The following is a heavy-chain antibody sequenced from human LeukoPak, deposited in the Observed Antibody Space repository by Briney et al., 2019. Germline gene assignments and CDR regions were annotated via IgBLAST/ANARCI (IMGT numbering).Heavy chain of an antibody. CDR3: ARSAQTVTTFPLDY. CDR1: GGSISSSNW. Sequence: PSGTLSLTCAVSGGSISSSNWWSWVRQPPGKGLEWIGEIYHSESTSYNPSLQSRVTISLDKSKNQFSLKLSSVTAADTAVYYCARSAQTVTTFPLDYWGQGTLVTVSS. J-gene: IGHJ4*02. CDR2: IYHSEST. D-gene: IGHD4-17*01. V-gene: IGHV4-4*02.